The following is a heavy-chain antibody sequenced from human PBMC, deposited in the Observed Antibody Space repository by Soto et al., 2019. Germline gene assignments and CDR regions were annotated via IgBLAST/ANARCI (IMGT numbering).Heavy chain of an antibody. J-gene: IGHJ4*02. CDR3: ARDSFNYDFWSGYYAFDY. Sequence: VVKKPGASVKVSCKASGYSFTNYGISWVRQGPGQGLEWMGWISAYNGNTNYAQKVQGRVSVTTDTSTSTAYMELRSLRSDDTAVYYCARDSFNYDFWSGYYAFDYWGQGTLVTVSS. CDR1: GYSFTNYG. CDR2: ISAYNGNT. V-gene: IGHV1-18*01. D-gene: IGHD3-3*01.